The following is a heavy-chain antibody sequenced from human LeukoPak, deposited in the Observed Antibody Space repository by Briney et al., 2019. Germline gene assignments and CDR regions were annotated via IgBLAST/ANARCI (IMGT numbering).Heavy chain of an antibody. V-gene: IGHV3-43*02. CDR2: ISGDGGST. D-gene: IGHD2-15*01. CDR3: AKDIGGGGSCYDY. Sequence: GGSLRLSCAASGFTFSSYSMNWVRQAPGKGLEWVSLISGDGGSTYYADSVKGRFTISRDNSKNSLYLQMNSLRTEDTALYYCAKDIGGGGSCYDYWGQGTLVTVSS. CDR1: GFTFSSYS. J-gene: IGHJ4*02.